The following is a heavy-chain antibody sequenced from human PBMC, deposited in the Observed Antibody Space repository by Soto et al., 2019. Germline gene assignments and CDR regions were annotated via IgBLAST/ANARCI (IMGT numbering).Heavy chain of an antibody. V-gene: IGHV4-61*01. D-gene: IGHD3-16*01. CDR1: GGSVSNDNFY. CDR3: ARGLTMGQLPSHFDH. J-gene: IGHJ5*02. Sequence: QVQLQESGPGLVKPSETLSLACTVSGGSVSNDNFYWSWIRQPPGKGLEWIGYVHASGITNYNPSLKSRVTISADTSRSQFSLRLSSVTPADTAVYYCARGLTMGQLPSHFDHWGQGTLVTVSS. CDR2: VHASGIT.